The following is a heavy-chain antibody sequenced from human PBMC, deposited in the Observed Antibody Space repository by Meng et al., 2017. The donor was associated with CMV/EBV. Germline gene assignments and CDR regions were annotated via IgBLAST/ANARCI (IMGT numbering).Heavy chain of an antibody. Sequence: LKISCAASGFTFSSYEMNWVRQAPGKGLEWVSYISSSGSTIYYADSVKGRFTISRDNAKNSLYLQMNSLRAEDTAVYYCARGSGAKDIVVVPAAIHGGYYYYGMDVWGQGTTVTVSS. CDR1: GFTFSSYE. J-gene: IGHJ6*02. D-gene: IGHD2-2*02. V-gene: IGHV3-48*03. CDR2: ISSSGSTI. CDR3: ARGSGAKDIVVVPAAIHGGYYYYGMDV.